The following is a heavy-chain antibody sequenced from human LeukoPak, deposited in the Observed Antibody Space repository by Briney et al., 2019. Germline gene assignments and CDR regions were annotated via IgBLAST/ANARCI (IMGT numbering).Heavy chain of an antibody. V-gene: IGHV1-2*02. D-gene: IGHD3-16*01. Sequence: ASLKLSCKASGYTFTANYMHWVRQAPGQGLEYMGWINSNSGGANYAQKFHGRVTMTRHTSISTVYMELSGLTSDDTAVYYCARDLGGNALDIWGQGTVVTVSS. CDR2: INSNSGGA. CDR1: GYTFTANY. CDR3: ARDLGGNALDI. J-gene: IGHJ3*02.